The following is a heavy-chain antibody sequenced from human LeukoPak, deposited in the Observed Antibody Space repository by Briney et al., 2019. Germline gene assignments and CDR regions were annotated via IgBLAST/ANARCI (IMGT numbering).Heavy chain of an antibody. CDR3: ARLPGVVDFDS. Sequence: SETLSLTCTVSGGSMSTSYWSWIRQPAGKGPEWVGRIYTSGITNYNPSLKSRVTMSVDTSKNQFSLKLHSVTAADTAVYYCARLPGVVDFDSWGQGTLVTVSS. J-gene: IGHJ4*02. D-gene: IGHD2-21*01. V-gene: IGHV4-4*07. CDR2: IYTSGIT. CDR1: GGSMSTSY.